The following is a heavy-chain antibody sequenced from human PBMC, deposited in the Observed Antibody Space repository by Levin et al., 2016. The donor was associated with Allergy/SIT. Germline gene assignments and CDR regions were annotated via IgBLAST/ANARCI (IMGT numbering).Heavy chain of an antibody. D-gene: IGHD6-13*01. CDR3: AREYSSYYYYYGMDV. V-gene: IGHV4-39*02. CDR1: GGSISSSSYY. Sequence: SETLSLTCTVSGGSISSSSYYWGWIRQPPGKGLEWIGSIYYSGSTYYNPSLKSRVTISVDTSKNQFSLKLSSVTAADTAVYYCAREYSSYYYYYGMDVWGQGTTVTVSS. CDR2: IYYSGST. J-gene: IGHJ6*02.